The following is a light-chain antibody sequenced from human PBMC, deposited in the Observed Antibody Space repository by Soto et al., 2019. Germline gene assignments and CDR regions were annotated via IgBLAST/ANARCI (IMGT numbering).Light chain of an antibody. J-gene: IGKJ3*01. V-gene: IGKV1-17*02. CDR1: QDIGDD. CDR3: LQHNSLPFT. CDR2: ASS. Sequence: DIQMTQSPSSLSASVGDRVTITCRASQDIGDDLDWFQQKPGKAPKCLIYASSGLQSGAPARFSGSGSGTEFALTVSNLYPEDFATYYCLQHNSLPFTFGPGTKVDVK.